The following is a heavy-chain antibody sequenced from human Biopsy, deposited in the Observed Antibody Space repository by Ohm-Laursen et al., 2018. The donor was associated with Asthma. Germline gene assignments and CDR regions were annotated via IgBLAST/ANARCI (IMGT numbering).Heavy chain of an antibody. J-gene: IGHJ4*02. CDR2: IKSKTDGGTT. V-gene: IGHV3-15*01. CDR3: TTGIDY. Sequence: GSLRLSCTASGFTFSNAWMSWVRQAPGKGLEWAGRIKSKTDGGTTDYAAPVKGRFTISRDDSKNTLYLQMNSLKTEDTAVYYCTTGIDYWGQGTLVTVSS. CDR1: GFTFSNAW.